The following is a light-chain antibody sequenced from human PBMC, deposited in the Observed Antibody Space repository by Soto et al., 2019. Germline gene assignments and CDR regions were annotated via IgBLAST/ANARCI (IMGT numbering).Light chain of an antibody. CDR1: QSISTW. V-gene: IGKV1-5*03. CDR2: KAS. Sequence: DIQMTQSPSTLPASVGDRVTITCRANQSISTWLAWYQQKPGKAPNLLIYKASRLETGVPSRFSGSGSGTEFTLTISSLQPDDFATYYCQHYISYSEAFGQGTKVDIK. CDR3: QHYISYSEA. J-gene: IGKJ1*01.